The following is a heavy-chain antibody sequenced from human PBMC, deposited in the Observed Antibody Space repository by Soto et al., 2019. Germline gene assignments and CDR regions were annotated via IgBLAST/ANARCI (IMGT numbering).Heavy chain of an antibody. J-gene: IGHJ4*02. Sequence: PSETLSLTCAVSGGSISSGGYSWSWIRQPPGKGLECIGYIYHSGSTYYNPSLKSRVTISVDRSKNQFSLKLSSVTAADTAVYYCARGPPFGFWGPGTLVTSPQ. CDR1: GGSISSGGYS. CDR3: ARGPPFGF. CDR2: IYHSGST. V-gene: IGHV4-30-2*01.